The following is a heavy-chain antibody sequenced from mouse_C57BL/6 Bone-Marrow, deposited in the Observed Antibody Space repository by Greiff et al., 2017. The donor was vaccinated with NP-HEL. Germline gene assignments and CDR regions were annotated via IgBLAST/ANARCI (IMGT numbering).Heavy chain of an antibody. Sequence: QVQLQQPGAELVRPGSSVKLSCKASGYTFTSYWMDWVKQRPGQGLEWIGNIYPSDSETHYNQKFKDKATLTVDKSSSTAYMQLSSLTSEDSAVYYCARYYDGYYAMDYWGQGTSVTVSS. CDR1: GYTFTSYW. J-gene: IGHJ4*01. V-gene: IGHV1-61*01. D-gene: IGHD2-3*01. CDR3: ARYYDGYYAMDY. CDR2: IYPSDSET.